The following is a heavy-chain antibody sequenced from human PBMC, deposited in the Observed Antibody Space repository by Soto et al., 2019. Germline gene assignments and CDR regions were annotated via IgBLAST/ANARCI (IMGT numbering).Heavy chain of an antibody. V-gene: IGHV5-51*01. CDR3: ARKDNSGYFNWFDP. D-gene: IGHD3-22*01. J-gene: IGHJ5*02. CDR2: IFPSDSDT. CDR1: GYRFTSYW. Sequence: GESLKISCSTSGYRFTSYWIAWVRQMPGKGLEWMGIIFPSDSDTRYSPSFQGQVTISADRSTSTVFLQWASLKASDTAVYFCARKDNSGYFNWFDPWGQGTPVTVSS.